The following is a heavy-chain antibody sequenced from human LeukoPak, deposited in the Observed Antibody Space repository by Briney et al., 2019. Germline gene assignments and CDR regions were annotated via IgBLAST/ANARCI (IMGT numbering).Heavy chain of an antibody. V-gene: IGHV4-34*01. CDR2: INHSGST. D-gene: IGHD2-21*02. J-gene: IGHJ4*02. Sequence: PSVTLSLTCAVYGGSFSGYYWSWIRQPPRKGLEWIGEINHSGSTNYNPSLKSRVTISVDTSKNQFSLKLSSVTAADTAVHYCARGQVVTGFDYWGQGTLVTVSS. CDR1: GGSFSGYY. CDR3: ARGQVVTGFDY.